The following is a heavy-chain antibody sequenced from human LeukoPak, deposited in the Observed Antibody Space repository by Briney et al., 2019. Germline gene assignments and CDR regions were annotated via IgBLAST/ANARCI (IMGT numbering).Heavy chain of an antibody. CDR1: GGSISSSSYY. CDR2: IYYSGST. Sequence: SETLSLTCTVSGGSISSSSYYWGWIRQPPGTGLEWIGSIYYSGSTYYNPSLKSRVTISVDTSKNQFSLKLSSVTAADTAVYYCARHGSVDWYFDLWGRGTLVTVSS. J-gene: IGHJ2*01. CDR3: ARHGSVDWYFDL. V-gene: IGHV4-39*01.